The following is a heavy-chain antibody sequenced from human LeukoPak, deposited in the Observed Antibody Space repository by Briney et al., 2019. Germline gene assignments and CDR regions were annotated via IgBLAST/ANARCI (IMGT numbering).Heavy chain of an antibody. Sequence: GGSLRLSCVASGFPFSFYELNWVRQAPGKGLEWVSNIGASSIPKYYADSVKGRFSISRDNARNSLYLQMNSLRVEDTAVYYCALLAVASDFDYWGQGALVTVSS. J-gene: IGHJ4*02. D-gene: IGHD6-19*01. CDR3: ALLAVASDFDY. CDR1: GFPFSFYE. CDR2: IGASSIPK. V-gene: IGHV3-48*03.